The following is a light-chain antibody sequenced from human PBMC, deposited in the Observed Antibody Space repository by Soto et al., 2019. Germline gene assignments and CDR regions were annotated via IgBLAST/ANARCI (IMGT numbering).Light chain of an antibody. Sequence: ELVLTQSPGTLSLSPGERATLSCRASQSVSSSYLAWYQQKPGQAPRLLIYGASSRATGIPDRFSGSGSGTDFTLTISRLEPEDFAVYYCQQYGSSPAFGGGTKVDI. CDR1: QSVSSSY. V-gene: IGKV3-20*01. J-gene: IGKJ4*01. CDR2: GAS. CDR3: QQYGSSPA.